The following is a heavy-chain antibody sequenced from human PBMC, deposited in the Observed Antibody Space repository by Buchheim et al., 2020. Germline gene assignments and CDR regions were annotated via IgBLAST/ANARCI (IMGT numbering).Heavy chain of an antibody. J-gene: IGHJ6*03. CDR1: GYSFTNYW. V-gene: IGHV5-51*01. Sequence: EVQLVQSGAEVKKPGESLKISCKGSGYSFTNYWIGWVRQMPGKGLEWTGIIYPSDSDTSYSPFFQGLVTISADKSISTAYPQWSSLKASDTAMYYCARAVRYYYYYMDVWGKGTT. CDR3: ARAVRYYYYYMDV. CDR2: IYPSDSDT.